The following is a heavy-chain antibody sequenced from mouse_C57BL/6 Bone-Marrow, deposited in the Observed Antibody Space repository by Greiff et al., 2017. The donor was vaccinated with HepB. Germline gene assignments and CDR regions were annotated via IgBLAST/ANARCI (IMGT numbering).Heavy chain of an antibody. CDR2: IYPRSGNT. Sequence: LQESGAELARPGASVKLSCKASGYTFTSYGISWVKQRTGQGLEWIGEIYPRSGNTYYNEKFKGKATLTADKSSSTAYMELRSLTSEDSAVYFCARLITSFAYWGQGTLVTVSA. J-gene: IGHJ3*01. V-gene: IGHV1-81*01. CDR3: ARLITSFAY. CDR1: GYTFTSYG. D-gene: IGHD1-1*01.